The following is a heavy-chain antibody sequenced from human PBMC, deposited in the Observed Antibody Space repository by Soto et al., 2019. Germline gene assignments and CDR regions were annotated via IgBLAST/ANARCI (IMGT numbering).Heavy chain of an antibody. J-gene: IGHJ6*02. Sequence: SAELSWEGSRDGLACYYMRWARQDPKQVLEWMGWINPNSGGTNYAQKFQGWVTMTRDTSISTAYMELSRLRSDDTAVYYCARVSGGYSYGKNYYGMDVCGQGTTVTVSS. CDR2: INPNSGGT. CDR1: RDGLACYY. D-gene: IGHD5-18*01. V-gene: IGHV1-2*04. CDR3: ARVSGGYSYGKNYYGMDV.